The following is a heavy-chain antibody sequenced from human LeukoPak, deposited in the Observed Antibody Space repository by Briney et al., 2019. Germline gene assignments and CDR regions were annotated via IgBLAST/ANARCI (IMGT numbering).Heavy chain of an antibody. J-gene: IGHJ6*02. V-gene: IGHV3-74*01. D-gene: IGHD2-15*01. Sequence: GGSLRLSCAASGFTFSSNWMHWVRQAPGKGLVWVSRINEDGSTTNYADSVKGRSTIFRDNAKNTLYLQMNSLRAEDTAVYYCARDRWELLSNSYHYCGLDVWGQGTTVTVSS. CDR3: ARDRWELLSNSYHYCGLDV. CDR2: INEDGSTT. CDR1: GFTFSSNW.